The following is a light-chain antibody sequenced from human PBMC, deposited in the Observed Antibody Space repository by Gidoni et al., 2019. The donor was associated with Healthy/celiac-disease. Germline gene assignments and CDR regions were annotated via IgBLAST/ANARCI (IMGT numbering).Light chain of an antibody. Sequence: EIVLTQSPATLSLSPGELATLSCRASQSVNSYLAWYQQKPGQAPRLLIYDASNRATGIPARFSGSGSGTYFTLTISSLEPEDFAVYYCQQRSNWPPGPWTFGQGTKVEIK. CDR1: QSVNSY. CDR3: QQRSNWPPGPWT. J-gene: IGKJ1*01. CDR2: DAS. V-gene: IGKV3-11*01.